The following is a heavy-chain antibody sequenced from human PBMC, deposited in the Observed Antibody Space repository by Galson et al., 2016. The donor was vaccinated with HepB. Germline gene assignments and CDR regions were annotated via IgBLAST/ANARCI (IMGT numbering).Heavy chain of an antibody. Sequence: SLRLSCAASGFTFSSYAMSWVRQAPGKGLEWVSAISGGGDRTYYADSVKGRFTISRDNSKNTLYLQMNSLRAEDTAMYSCARAAYSSGWIPLSYWSQGTLVTVSS. CDR3: ARAAYSSGWIPLSY. J-gene: IGHJ4*02. CDR2: ISGGGDRT. CDR1: GFTFSSYA. V-gene: IGHV3-23*01. D-gene: IGHD6-19*01.